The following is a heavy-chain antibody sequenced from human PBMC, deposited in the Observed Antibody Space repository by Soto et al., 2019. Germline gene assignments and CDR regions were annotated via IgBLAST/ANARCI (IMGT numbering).Heavy chain of an antibody. CDR2: IWYDGSNK. V-gene: IGHV3-33*01. D-gene: IGHD6-19*01. J-gene: IGHJ6*02. CDR3: ARGGTGYRSALGLGYYYYYYGMDV. CDR1: GFTFSSYG. Sequence: QVQLVESGGGVVQPGRSLRLSCAASGFTFSSYGMHWVRQAPGKGLEWVAVIWYDGSNKYYADSVKGRFTISRDNSKNTLYLQMNNLRAEDTTVYYCARGGTGYRSALGLGYYYYYYGMDVWGQGTTVTVSS.